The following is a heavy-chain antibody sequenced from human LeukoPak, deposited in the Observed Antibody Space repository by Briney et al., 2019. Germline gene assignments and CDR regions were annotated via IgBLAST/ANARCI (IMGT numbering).Heavy chain of an antibody. CDR3: AKVRWGSDNALDS. V-gene: IGHV3-53*05. CDR2: IYSGGST. CDR1: GFTVSSNY. J-gene: IGHJ4*02. Sequence: GGSLRLSCAASGFTVSSNYMSWVRQAPGKGLEWVSVIYSGGSTYYADSVQGRFAISRDNSKNTLYLQMNSLTAEDTAVYYCAKVRWGSDNALDSWGQGTLVTGSS. D-gene: IGHD3-16*01.